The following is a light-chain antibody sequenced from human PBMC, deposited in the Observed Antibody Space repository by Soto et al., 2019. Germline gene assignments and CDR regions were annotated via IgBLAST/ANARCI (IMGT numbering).Light chain of an antibody. CDR3: QQRSNWPPVWT. CDR2: DAS. V-gene: IGKV3-11*01. J-gene: IGKJ1*01. CDR1: QSVSSY. Sequence: SLFTKTPTTPSFSSGGRATLSCRASQSVSSYLAWYQQKPGQAPRLLIYDASNRATGIPARFSGSGSGTDFTLTISSLEPEDFAVYYCQQRSNWPPVWTFGQGTKVDIK.